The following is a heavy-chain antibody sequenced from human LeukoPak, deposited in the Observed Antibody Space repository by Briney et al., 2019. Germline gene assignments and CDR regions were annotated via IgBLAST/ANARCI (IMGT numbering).Heavy chain of an antibody. Sequence: SETRSLTCAVYGGSFSGYYWSWIRQPPGKGLEWIGEINHSGNTNYNPSLKSRVTISVDTSKNQFSLKLSSVTAADTAVYYCARRPIAVARNWFDPWGQGTLVTVSS. CDR1: GGSFSGYY. CDR3: ARRPIAVARNWFDP. CDR2: INHSGNT. D-gene: IGHD6-19*01. V-gene: IGHV4-34*01. J-gene: IGHJ5*02.